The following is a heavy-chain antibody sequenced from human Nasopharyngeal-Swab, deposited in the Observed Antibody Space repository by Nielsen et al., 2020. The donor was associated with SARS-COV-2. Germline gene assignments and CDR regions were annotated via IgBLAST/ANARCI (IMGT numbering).Heavy chain of an antibody. CDR3: ARPGDVAVAGDDWYFDL. V-gene: IGHV5-51*01. D-gene: IGHD6-19*01. Sequence: VRQRPGKGLEWMGIIYPGDSDTRYSPSFQGQVTISADKSISTAYLQWSSLKASDTAMYYCARPGDVAVAGDDWYFDLWGRGTLVTVSS. CDR2: IYPGDSDT. J-gene: IGHJ2*01.